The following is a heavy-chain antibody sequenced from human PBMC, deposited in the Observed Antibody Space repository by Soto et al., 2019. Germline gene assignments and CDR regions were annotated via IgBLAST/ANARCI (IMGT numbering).Heavy chain of an antibody. D-gene: IGHD3-16*02. CDR2: IYHDGTT. V-gene: IGHV4-39*02. J-gene: IGHJ5*02. CDR3: ARVPNHYVRGIYRPRWFDT. CDR1: GVSVRSGSYY. Sequence: PSETLSLTCSVSGVSVRSGSYYWGWIRQPPGKGLQWIGTIYHDGTTYSNPSLNGRVSISVSTSQNRFSLTLRSVTAADTAVYYCARVPNHYVRGIYRPRWFDTWGQGTLVTVSS.